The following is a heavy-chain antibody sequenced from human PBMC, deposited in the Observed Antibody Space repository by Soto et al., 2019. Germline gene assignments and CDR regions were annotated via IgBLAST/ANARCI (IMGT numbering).Heavy chain of an antibody. CDR2: IYYSGST. CDR1: GGSISSGDYY. Sequence: PSETLSLTCSVSGGSISSGDYYWSWIRQPPGKGLEWIGYIYYSGSTYYNPSLKSRVTISVDTSKNQFSLKRSSVTAADTAVYYCAREGGSDIVATIGFDYWGQGPMVTVSS. J-gene: IGHJ4*02. D-gene: IGHD5-12*01. V-gene: IGHV4-30-4*01. CDR3: AREGGSDIVATIGFDY.